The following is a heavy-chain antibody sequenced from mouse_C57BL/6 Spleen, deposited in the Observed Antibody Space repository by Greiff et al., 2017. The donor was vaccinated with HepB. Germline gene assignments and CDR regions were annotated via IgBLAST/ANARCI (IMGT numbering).Heavy chain of an antibody. CDR3: ARGGNSFYYAMDY. CDR2: IHPNSGST. J-gene: IGHJ4*01. Sequence: VKLQQPGAELVKPGASVKLSCKASGYTFTSYWMHWVKQRPGQGLEWIGMIHPNSGSTNYNEKFKSKATLTVDKSSSTAYMQLSSLTSEDSAVYYCARGGNSFYYAMDYWGQGTSVTVSS. V-gene: IGHV1-64*01. CDR1: GYTFTSYW. D-gene: IGHD2-1*01.